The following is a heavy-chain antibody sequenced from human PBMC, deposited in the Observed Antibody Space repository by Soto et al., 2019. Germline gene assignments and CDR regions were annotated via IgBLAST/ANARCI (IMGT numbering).Heavy chain of an antibody. J-gene: IGHJ4*02. CDR1: GGSISSYY. Sequence: LCLTCTVSGGSISSYYWSWIRQPPGKGLEWIGYIYYSGSTNYNPSLKSRVTISVDTSKNQFSLKLSSVTAADTAVYYCARSPGDGPPTYFDYWGQGTLVTVSS. V-gene: IGHV4-59*01. CDR3: ARSPGDGPPTYFDY. CDR2: IYYSGST.